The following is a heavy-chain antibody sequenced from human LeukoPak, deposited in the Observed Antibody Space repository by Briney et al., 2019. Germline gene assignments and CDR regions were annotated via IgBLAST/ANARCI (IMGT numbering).Heavy chain of an antibody. CDR3: AGNAPHNYLSWIHGMDV. J-gene: IGHJ6*02. CDR2: ISGSGGST. V-gene: IGHV3-23*01. CDR1: GFTFSSYA. Sequence: QTGGSLRLSCAASGFTFSSYAMSWVRQAPGKGLEWVSAISGSGGSTYYADSVKGRFTISRDNSKNTLYLQMNSLRAEDTAVYYCAGNAPHNYLSWIHGMDVWGQGTTVTVSS. D-gene: IGHD1-1*01.